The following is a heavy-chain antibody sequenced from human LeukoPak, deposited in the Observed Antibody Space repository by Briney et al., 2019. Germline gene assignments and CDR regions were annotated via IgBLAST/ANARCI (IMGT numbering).Heavy chain of an antibody. CDR1: GFTFSSYA. Sequence: PGGSLRLSCAASGFTFSSYAMSWVRQAPGKGLEWVSAIRASGGTKYYADSVKGRFTISRDSSKNTLYLQMNSLRAEDKAEYYCAESEQRYCGGGSCHLPAFDIWGQGTMVTVSS. CDR3: AESEQRYCGGGSCHLPAFDI. CDR2: IRASGGTK. J-gene: IGHJ3*02. V-gene: IGHV3-23*01. D-gene: IGHD2-15*01.